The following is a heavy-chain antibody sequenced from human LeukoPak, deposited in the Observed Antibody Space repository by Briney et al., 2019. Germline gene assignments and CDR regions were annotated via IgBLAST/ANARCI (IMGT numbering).Heavy chain of an antibody. CDR2: IYYSGTT. V-gene: IGHV4-39*01. J-gene: IGHJ4*02. D-gene: IGHD1-26*01. CDR3: ARHLVGAAEFHY. Sequence: SETLSLTCTVSGDPISSNSYYWGWIRQPPGKGLQWIGSIYYSGTTYCNPSLKSRVTISVDASKNQFSLKLSSVTAADTAVYYCARHLVGAAEFHYWGQGTLVTVSS. CDR1: GDPISSNSYY.